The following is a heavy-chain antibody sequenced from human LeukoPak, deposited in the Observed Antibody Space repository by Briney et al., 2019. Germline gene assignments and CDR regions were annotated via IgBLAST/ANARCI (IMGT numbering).Heavy chain of an antibody. CDR3: ARGAGIVGSTTPFDY. J-gene: IGHJ4*02. D-gene: IGHD1-26*01. Sequence: PGGSLRLSCAASGFTFSNYWMHWVRHTPGKGLVWVSRIDTDETTGFADSVKGRFTISRDNAKNTLYLQMDSLRAEDTAVYYCARGAGIVGSTTPFDYWGQGALVTVSS. V-gene: IGHV3-74*01. CDR1: GFTFSNYW. CDR2: IDTDETT.